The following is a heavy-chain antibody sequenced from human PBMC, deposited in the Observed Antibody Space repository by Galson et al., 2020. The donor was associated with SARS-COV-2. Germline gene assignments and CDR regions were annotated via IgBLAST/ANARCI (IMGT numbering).Heavy chain of an antibody. CDR1: GDSITSSSYY. V-gene: IGHV4-39*01. CDR3: ARHSYYDSSAYYYSHFDF. Sequence: SETLSLTCTVSGDSITSSSYYWGWIRQPPGKGLEWIGSIHYSGSIYYNPSLKSRVTISVDTSKNQFSLKLSSVTAADTAVYYCARHSYYDSSAYYYSHFDFWGQGTLVTVSS. D-gene: IGHD3-22*01. CDR2: IHYSGSI. J-gene: IGHJ4*02.